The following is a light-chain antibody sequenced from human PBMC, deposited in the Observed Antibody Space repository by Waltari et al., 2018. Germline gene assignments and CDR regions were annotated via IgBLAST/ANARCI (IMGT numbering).Light chain of an antibody. V-gene: IGKV3-11*01. Sequence: EIVLTQSPATLSLSPGERATLSCRASQSVSSYLAWYQQKPGQTPRLLIYDASNRATGVPARFSGSGSGTDFTLTISSLEPEDFAVYFCQQRINWPRNTFGQGTKLEIK. CDR1: QSVSSY. CDR3: QQRINWPRNT. CDR2: DAS. J-gene: IGKJ2*01.